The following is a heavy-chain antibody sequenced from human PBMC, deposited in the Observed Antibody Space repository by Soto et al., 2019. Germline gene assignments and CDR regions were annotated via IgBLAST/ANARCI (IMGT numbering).Heavy chain of an antibody. J-gene: IGHJ4*02. D-gene: IGHD3-16*01. CDR2: IYHSGST. CDR3: ARGFPFEKHRFDY. V-gene: IGHV4-30-2*01. CDR1: GGSISSGGYS. Sequence: SETLSLTCAVSGGSISSGGYSWSWIRQPPGKGLEWIGYIYHSGSTYYNPSLKSRVTISVDRSKNQFSLKLSPVTAADTAVYYCARGFPFEKHRFDYWGQGTLVTVSS.